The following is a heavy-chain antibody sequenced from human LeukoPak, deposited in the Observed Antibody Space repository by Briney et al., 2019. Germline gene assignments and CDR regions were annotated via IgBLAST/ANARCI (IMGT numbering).Heavy chain of an antibody. V-gene: IGHV1-2*02. CDR3: ARTIFGVVRNYYYYYYVDV. D-gene: IGHD3-3*01. Sequence: ASVKVSCKASGYTFTDYYIHWVRQAPGQGLEWMGWIDPNTGGTNFAQKFQGRVTMTRDTSISTAYMELSRLRSDDTAVYYCARTIFGVVRNYYYYYYVDVWGKGTTVTVSS. J-gene: IGHJ6*03. CDR1: GYTFTDYY. CDR2: IDPNTGGT.